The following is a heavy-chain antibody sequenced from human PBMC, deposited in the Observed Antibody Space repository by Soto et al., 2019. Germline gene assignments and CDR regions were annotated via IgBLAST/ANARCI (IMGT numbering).Heavy chain of an antibody. Sequence: GGSLRLSCAASGFTFSIYAIHWFRQAPGKGLEWVASISYDGSGKYYADSVKGRFTISRDNSKDTLYLQVNSLRGEDTALYYCARDPAGTYFFDYWGQGTLVTVSS. J-gene: IGHJ4*02. V-gene: IGHV3-30-3*01. CDR3: ARDPAGTYFFDY. CDR2: ISYDGSGK. CDR1: GFTFSIYA.